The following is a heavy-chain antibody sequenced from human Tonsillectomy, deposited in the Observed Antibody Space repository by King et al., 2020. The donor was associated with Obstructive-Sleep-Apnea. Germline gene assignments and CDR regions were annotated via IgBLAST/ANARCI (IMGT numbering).Heavy chain of an antibody. CDR1: GFSFSDYY. CDR3: AGFMFGGVSDSGMDV. D-gene: IGHD3-16*01. J-gene: IGHJ6*02. V-gene: IGHV3-11*06. CDR2: ISSSSSYT. Sequence: VQLVESGGGLVKPGGSLRLSCAASGFSFSDYYMSWIRQAPGKGLEWISYISSSSSYTYHADSVKGRFTISRDNAKNSLYLQMNSLRAEDTAVYYCAGFMFGGVSDSGMDVWGHGPPVTFS.